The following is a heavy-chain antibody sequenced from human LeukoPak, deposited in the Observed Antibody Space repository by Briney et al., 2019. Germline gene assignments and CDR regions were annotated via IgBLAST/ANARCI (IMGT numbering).Heavy chain of an antibody. V-gene: IGHV1-8*03. CDR3: ARGCYDFWSGYTYYFDY. D-gene: IGHD3-3*01. CDR1: GYTFTSYD. J-gene: IGHJ4*02. Sequence: ASVKVSCKASGYTFTSYDINWVRQATGQGLEWMGWMNPNSGNTGYAQKFQGRVTITRNTSISTAYMELSSLRSEDTAVYYCARGCYDFWSGYTYYFDYWGQGTLVTVSS. CDR2: MNPNSGNT.